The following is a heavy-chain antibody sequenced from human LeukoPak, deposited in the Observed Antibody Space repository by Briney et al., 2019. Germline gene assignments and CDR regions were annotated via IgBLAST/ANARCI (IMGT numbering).Heavy chain of an antibody. J-gene: IGHJ6*03. Sequence: GGSLRLSCAASGFTLNHYWMNWVRQAPGKGLEWVANIKQDGSEKYYVDSVKGRFTISRDNAKNSLYLQMNALRTDDTAVYTRMRGYYYHYMDVWGKGTTVTVSS. CDR1: GFTLNHYW. CDR3: MRGYYYHYMDV. CDR2: IKQDGSEK. V-gene: IGHV3-7*01.